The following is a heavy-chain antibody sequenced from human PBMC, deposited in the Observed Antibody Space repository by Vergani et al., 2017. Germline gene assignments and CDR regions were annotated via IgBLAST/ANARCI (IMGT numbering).Heavy chain of an antibody. CDR1: GGSISSSSYY. J-gene: IGHJ5*02. CDR2: IYYSGST. D-gene: IGHD3-3*01. Sequence: QLQLQESGPGLVKPSETLSLTCTVSGGSISSSSYYWGWIRQPPGKGLEWIGSIYYSGSTYYNPSLKSRVTISVDTSKNQFSLKLSSVTAADTAVYYCARQRTYDVSVVFDPWGQGTLVTVSS. CDR3: ARQRTYDVSVVFDP. V-gene: IGHV4-39*01.